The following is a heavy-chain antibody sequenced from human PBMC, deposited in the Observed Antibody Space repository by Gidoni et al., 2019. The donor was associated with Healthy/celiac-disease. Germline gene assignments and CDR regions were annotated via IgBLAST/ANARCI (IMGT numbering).Heavy chain of an antibody. V-gene: IGHV3-21*01. CDR2: ISSSSSYI. D-gene: IGHD3-10*01. CDR3: ARDGKSSAGRKFDY. Sequence: EVQLVESGGGLVKPGGSLRLSCAASGFTFSSYSMNWVRQAPGKGLDWVSSISSSSSYIYYADSVKGRFTISRDNAKNSLYLQMNSLRAEDTAVYYCARDGKSSAGRKFDYWGQGTLVTVSS. J-gene: IGHJ4*02. CDR1: GFTFSSYS.